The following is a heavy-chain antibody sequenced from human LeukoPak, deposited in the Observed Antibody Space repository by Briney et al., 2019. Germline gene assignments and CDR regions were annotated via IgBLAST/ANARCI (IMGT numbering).Heavy chain of an antibody. V-gene: IGHV1-2*02. CDR2: INPNSGGT. J-gene: IGHJ4*02. CDR1: GHTFTGYY. D-gene: IGHD3-10*01. CDR3: ARDRITMVRGAPRLFDY. Sequence: GASVKVSCKASGHTFTGYYMHWVRQAPGQGLEWMGWINPNSGGTNYAQKFQGRVTMTRDTSISTAYMELSRLRSDDTAVYYCARDRITMVRGAPRLFDYWGQGTLVTVSS.